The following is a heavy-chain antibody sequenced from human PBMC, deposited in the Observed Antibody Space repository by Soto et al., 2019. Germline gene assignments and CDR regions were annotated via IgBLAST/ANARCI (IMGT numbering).Heavy chain of an antibody. V-gene: IGHV3-7*01. CDR3: AREGRGNWNKGY. CDR1: GFTFSSYW. Sequence: EVQLVESGGGLVQPGGSLRLSCAASGFTFSSYWMSWVRQAPGKGLEWVANIKQDGSEKYYVDSVKGRYTISRDNAKNSLYLQMNSLRVEDTAVYYCAREGRGNWNKGYWGQGTLVTVSS. D-gene: IGHD1-1*01. CDR2: IKQDGSEK. J-gene: IGHJ4*02.